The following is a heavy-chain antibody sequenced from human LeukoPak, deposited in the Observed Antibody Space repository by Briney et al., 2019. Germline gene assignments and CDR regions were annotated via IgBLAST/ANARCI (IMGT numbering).Heavy chain of an antibody. CDR3: ARGSWWEPTSMFDY. V-gene: IGHV4-4*07. J-gene: IGHJ4*02. Sequence: SETLSLTCTVSGGSISSYYWSWIRQPAGKGLEWIGRIYTSGSTNYNHSLKSRVTMSVDTTKNQFSLKLSSVTAADTAVYYCARGSWWEPTSMFDYWGQGTLVTVSS. CDR2: IYTSGST. D-gene: IGHD1-26*01. CDR1: GGSISSYY.